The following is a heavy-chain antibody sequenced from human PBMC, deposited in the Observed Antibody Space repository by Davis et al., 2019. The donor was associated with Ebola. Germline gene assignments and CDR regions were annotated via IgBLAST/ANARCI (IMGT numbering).Heavy chain of an antibody. CDR1: GFTFSSYS. V-gene: IGHV3-66*01. D-gene: IGHD6-6*01. CDR2: IYSGGST. J-gene: IGHJ6*02. CDR3: AREGQIAARPGYGMDV. Sequence: GESLKISCAASGFTFSSYSMNWVRQAPGKGLEWVSVIYSGGSTYYADSVKGRFTISRDNSKNTLYLQMNSLRAEDTAVYYCAREGQIAARPGYGMDVWGQGTTVTVSS.